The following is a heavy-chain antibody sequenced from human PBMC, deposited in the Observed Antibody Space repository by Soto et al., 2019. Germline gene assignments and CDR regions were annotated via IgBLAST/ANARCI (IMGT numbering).Heavy chain of an antibody. J-gene: IGHJ5*02. D-gene: IGHD6-19*01. V-gene: IGHV3-23*01. CDR1: GFTFSRSD. CDR3: ETHGWDL. Sequence: EVQLLESGGGLVQPGGSLRLSCAASGFTFSRSDMSWVRQTPGKGLEWVSAINGGRAFYGDSVEGRFTVSRDNSKNTLYLQMNSLRVEDTAISYCETHGWDLWGQGTLVTVSS. CDR2: INGGRA.